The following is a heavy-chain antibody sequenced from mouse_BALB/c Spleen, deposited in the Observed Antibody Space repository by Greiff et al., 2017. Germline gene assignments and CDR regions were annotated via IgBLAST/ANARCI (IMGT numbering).Heavy chain of an antibody. D-gene: IGHD2-1*01. J-gene: IGHJ2*01. Sequence: DVHLVESGGGLVQPGGSRKLSCAASGFTFSSFGMHWVRQAPEKGLEWVAYISSGSSTIYYADTVKGRFTISRDNPKNTLFLQMTSLRSEDTAMYYCARGYYGNRFDYWGQGTTLTVSS. CDR1: GFTFSSFG. V-gene: IGHV5-17*02. CDR2: ISSGSSTI. CDR3: ARGYYGNRFDY.